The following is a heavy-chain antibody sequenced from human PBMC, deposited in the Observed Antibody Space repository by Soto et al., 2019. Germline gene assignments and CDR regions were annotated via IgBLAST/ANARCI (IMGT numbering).Heavy chain of an antibody. CDR3: ARDKGLEYYYDSSGYPPYYYYYGMDV. J-gene: IGHJ6*02. CDR1: GYTFTGYY. V-gene: IGHV1-2*04. D-gene: IGHD3-22*01. Sequence: ASVKISCKASGYTFTGYYMHCVRQAPGQGLEWMGWINPNSGGTNYAQKFQGWVTMTRDTSISTAYMELSRLRSDDTAVYYCARDKGLEYYYDSSGYPPYYYYYGMDVWGQGTTVTVSS. CDR2: INPNSGGT.